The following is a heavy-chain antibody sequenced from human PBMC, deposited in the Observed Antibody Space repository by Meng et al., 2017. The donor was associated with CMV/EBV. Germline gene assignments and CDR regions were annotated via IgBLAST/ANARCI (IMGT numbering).Heavy chain of an antibody. Sequence: SVKVSCKASGGTFSSYAISWVRQAPGQGLEWMGGIIPIFGTANYEQKFQSRVTITTDESTSTAYMELSSLRSEDTAVYYCAREMATRGGNYYYYGMDVWGQGTTVTVSS. CDR1: GGTFSSYA. V-gene: IGHV1-69*05. CDR3: AREMATRGGNYYYYGMDV. CDR2: IIPIFGTA. D-gene: IGHD5-24*01. J-gene: IGHJ6*02.